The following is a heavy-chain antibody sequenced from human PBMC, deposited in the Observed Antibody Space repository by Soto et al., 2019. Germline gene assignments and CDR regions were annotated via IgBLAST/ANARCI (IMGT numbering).Heavy chain of an antibody. V-gene: IGHV3-23*01. J-gene: IGHJ4*02. CDR1: GFTFSNFA. CDR3: AKDPVFFHRGSLYYYFDN. Sequence: EVQLLESGGDLVQPGGSLRLSCVVSGFTFSNFAMSWVRQAPGKGPEWVAAIGGSGGYIFYADSVKGRFTISRDDSKNTLYLQMNSLRAEDTAVYYCAKDPVFFHRGSLYYYFDNWGQGTLVTVSS. CDR2: IGGSGGYI. D-gene: IGHD1-26*01.